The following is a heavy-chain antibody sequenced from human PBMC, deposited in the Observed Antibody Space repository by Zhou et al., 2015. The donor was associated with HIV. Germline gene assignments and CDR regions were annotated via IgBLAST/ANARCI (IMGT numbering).Heavy chain of an antibody. CDR3: AKLVGATHLPYYYMDV. J-gene: IGHJ6*03. D-gene: IGHD1-26*01. CDR1: GFTFSSYA. CDR2: ISGSGGST. Sequence: EVQLVESGGGLVQPGGSLRLSCAASGFTFSSYAMSWVRQAPGKGLEWVSAISGSGGSTYYADSVKGRFTISRDNSKNTLYLQMNSLRAEDTAVYYCAKLVGATHLPYYYMDVWGKGTTVTVSS. V-gene: IGHV3-23*04.